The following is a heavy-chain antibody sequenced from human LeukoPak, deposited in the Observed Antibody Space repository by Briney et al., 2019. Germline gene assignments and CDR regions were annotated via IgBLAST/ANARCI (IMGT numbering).Heavy chain of an antibody. CDR2: IYTSGST. D-gene: IGHD3-16*02. CDR1: GGSISSYY. V-gene: IGHV4-4*07. J-gene: IGHJ3*02. Sequence: SETLSLTCTVSGGSISSYYWSWIRQPAGKGLEWIGRIYTSGSTNYNPSLKSRVTMSVDTSKNQFSLKLSSVTAADTGVYYCARDRLRWDYVWGSYRYCAFDIWGQGTMVTVSS. CDR3: ARDRLRWDYVWGSYRYCAFDI.